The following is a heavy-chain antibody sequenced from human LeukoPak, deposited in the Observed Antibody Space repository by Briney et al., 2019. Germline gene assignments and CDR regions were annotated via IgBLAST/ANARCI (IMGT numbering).Heavy chain of an antibody. CDR1: GGSLSGLY. V-gene: IGHV4-34*01. Sequence: SETLSLTCAVYGGSLSGLYWGWNRQPPREGLGWDGEINHSGSTNTNPSLKSRVTISVDTSKNQFSLKLSSVTAADTAVYYCARTPTVTTGPYYYMDVWGKGTTVTVSS. CDR2: INHSGST. J-gene: IGHJ6*03. CDR3: ARTPTVTTGPYYYMDV. D-gene: IGHD4-17*01.